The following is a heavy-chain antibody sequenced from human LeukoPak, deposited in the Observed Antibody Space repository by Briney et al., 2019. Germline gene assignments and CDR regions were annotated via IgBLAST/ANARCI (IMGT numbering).Heavy chain of an antibody. Sequence: GGSLRLSCAASGFTFSSYSMNWVRQAPGKGLEWVSSISSSSSYIYYADSVKGRSTISRDNSYNTVSLQMYSLRAEDAAVYYCARGLTYYDILTGYYLGNWFDPWGQGTLVTVSS. J-gene: IGHJ5*02. D-gene: IGHD3-9*01. CDR3: ARGLTYYDILTGYYLGNWFDP. CDR1: GFTFSSYS. V-gene: IGHV3-21*04. CDR2: ISSSSSYI.